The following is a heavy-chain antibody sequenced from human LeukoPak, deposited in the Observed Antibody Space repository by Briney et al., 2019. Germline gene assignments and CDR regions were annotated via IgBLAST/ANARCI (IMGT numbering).Heavy chain of an antibody. CDR1: GFTFSSYG. V-gene: IGHV3-33*06. J-gene: IGHJ5*02. D-gene: IGHD6-19*01. Sequence: GGSLRLSRAASGFTFSSYGMHWVRQAPGKGLAGEAVLWDDGSDRYYAYYVKGRFTISRDNTKNTLYLQMNSLRVENTAVYYCAKVLGDSGWYQSFLDPWGQGTLVTVSS. CDR2: LWDDGSDR. CDR3: AKVLGDSGWYQSFLDP.